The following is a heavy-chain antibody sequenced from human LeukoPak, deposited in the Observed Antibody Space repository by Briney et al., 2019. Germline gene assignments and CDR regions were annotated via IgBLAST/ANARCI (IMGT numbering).Heavy chain of an antibody. Sequence: AGGSLRLSCAASGSTFSSYAMHWVRQAPGKGLEWVAVISYDGSNKYYADSVKGRFTISRDNSKNTLYLQMNSLRAEDTAVYYCARTSRSEGGLFDYWGQGTLVTVSS. CDR2: ISYDGSNK. V-gene: IGHV3-30-3*01. J-gene: IGHJ4*02. CDR3: ARTSRSEGGLFDY. CDR1: GSTFSSYA. D-gene: IGHD3-16*01.